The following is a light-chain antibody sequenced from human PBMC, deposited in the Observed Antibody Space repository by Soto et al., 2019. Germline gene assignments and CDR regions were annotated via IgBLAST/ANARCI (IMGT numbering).Light chain of an antibody. CDR3: QQANSFPIT. CDR2: DAS. Sequence: EIVLTQSPGTLSLSPGERATLSCRASQTVSIYLAWYQQKPGQAPRLLIYDASNRATGIPARFSGSGSGTDFTLTISSLEPEDFATYFCQQANSFPITFGQGTRLEIK. CDR1: QTVSIY. V-gene: IGKV3-11*01. J-gene: IGKJ5*01.